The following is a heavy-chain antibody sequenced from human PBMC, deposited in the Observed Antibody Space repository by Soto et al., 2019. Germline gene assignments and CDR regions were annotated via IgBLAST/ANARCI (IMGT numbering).Heavy chain of an antibody. Sequence: EVKWLESGGGLVPPGASARLSCITSGFIFDNYAMSWVRQSPGRGLEWVAAISGSGHATYYTQSVQGRFIISRDKSKKTVFLQMHNLRAEDTAVYYCAKGRYFDSSGGCANYWGLGTLVTVSS. V-gene: IGHV3-23*01. CDR1: GFIFDNYA. CDR3: AKGRYFDSSGGCANY. D-gene: IGHD3-22*01. CDR2: ISGSGHAT. J-gene: IGHJ4*02.